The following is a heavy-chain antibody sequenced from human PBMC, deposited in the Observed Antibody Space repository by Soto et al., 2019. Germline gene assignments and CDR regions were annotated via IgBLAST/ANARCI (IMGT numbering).Heavy chain of an antibody. CDR1: GGSISSTNW. Sequence: QVQLQESGPGLVKPSGTLSLTCAVSGGSISSTNWWCWVRQSPEKGLEWIGEIHNSGSTNYNPSLKSRVTISIDRSNNQFSLMLSSVTAADTAVYYCVRGNFDYWGQGTLVTVSS. V-gene: IGHV4-4*02. J-gene: IGHJ4*02. CDR2: IHNSGST. CDR3: VRGNFDY.